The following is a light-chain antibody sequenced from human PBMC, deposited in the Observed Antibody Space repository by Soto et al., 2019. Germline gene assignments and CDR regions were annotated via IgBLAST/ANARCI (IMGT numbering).Light chain of an antibody. V-gene: IGKV1-5*01. CDR3: QQYNSYSPT. Sequence: DIQMTQSPATLSASVGDRVTITCRASQSISSWLAWYQQKPGKAPKLLIHDASSLESGVPSRFSGSGSGTEFTLTISSLQPDDFATYYCQQYNSYSPTFGQGTK. CDR2: DAS. CDR1: QSISSW. J-gene: IGKJ1*01.